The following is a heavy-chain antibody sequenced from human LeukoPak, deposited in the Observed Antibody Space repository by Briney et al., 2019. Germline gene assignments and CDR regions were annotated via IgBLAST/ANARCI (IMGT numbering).Heavy chain of an antibody. Sequence: GGSLRLSCAASGFTFRSHWMHWVRQAPGKGLVCVSRINSDGSSTSYADSVKGRFTISRDNAKNTLYLQMNSLRAEDTAVYYCARDWDYYDSSGSFWGQGTMVTVSS. CDR2: INSDGSST. CDR3: ARDWDYYDSSGSF. J-gene: IGHJ3*01. D-gene: IGHD3-22*01. CDR1: GFTFRSHW. V-gene: IGHV3-74*01.